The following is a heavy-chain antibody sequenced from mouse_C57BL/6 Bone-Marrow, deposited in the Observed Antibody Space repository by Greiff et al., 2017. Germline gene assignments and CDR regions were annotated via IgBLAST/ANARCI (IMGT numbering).Heavy chain of an antibody. J-gene: IGHJ1*03. Sequence: EVMLVESGEGLVKPGGSLTLSCAASGFTFSSYAMSWVRQTPEKRLEWVAYISSGGDYIYYAATVKGRFTIYRDNARNTLYLQMSSLKSEDTAMYYGTRDETTVVAGYFDVGGTGTRVTVPS. V-gene: IGHV5-9-1*02. CDR2: ISSGGDYI. D-gene: IGHD1-1*01. CDR3: TRDETTVVAGYFDV. CDR1: GFTFSSYA.